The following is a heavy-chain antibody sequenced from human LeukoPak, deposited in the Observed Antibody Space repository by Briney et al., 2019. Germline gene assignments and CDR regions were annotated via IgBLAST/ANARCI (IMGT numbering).Heavy chain of an antibody. CDR3: ARRKKDYGDYSFDY. J-gene: IGHJ4*02. CDR2: ISPNSGGT. Sequence: GASVKVSCKASGYTFTGYYMHWVRQTPGQGLEWMGWISPNSGGTNYAQKFQGRVTMTRDTSISTAYMELSRLRSDDTAVYYCARRKKDYGDYSFDYWGQGTLVTVSS. V-gene: IGHV1-2*02. D-gene: IGHD4-17*01. CDR1: GYTFTGYY.